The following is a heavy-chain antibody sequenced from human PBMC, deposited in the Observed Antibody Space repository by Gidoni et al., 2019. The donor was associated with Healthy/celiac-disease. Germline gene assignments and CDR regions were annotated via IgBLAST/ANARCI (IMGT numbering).Heavy chain of an antibody. D-gene: IGHD4-17*01. CDR1: GGSISSYY. CDR3: ARSPGYGSYLDDAFDI. Sequence: QVQLQESGPGLVKPSETLSLTCTVSGGSISSYYWNWIRQPPGKGLEWIGYIYYIGSPNYNPSLKSRVTISIDTSKNQFSLKLTSVTAADTAVYYCARSPGYGSYLDDAFDIWGQGTMVTVSS. CDR2: IYYIGSP. J-gene: IGHJ3*02. V-gene: IGHV4-59*01.